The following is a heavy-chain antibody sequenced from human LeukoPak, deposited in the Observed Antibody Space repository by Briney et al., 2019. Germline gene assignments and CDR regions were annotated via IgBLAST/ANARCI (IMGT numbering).Heavy chain of an antibody. D-gene: IGHD3-9*01. CDR1: GLTFSSYW. CDR3: ATTTYRLRYFDWSDY. V-gene: IGHV3-7*01. Sequence: PGGSLTLSCAASGLTFSSYWMSWVRQPPGKGLEWVANIKQDGSEKYEVESVKARFTISRDNAKNLLYLQMNSLRAEGTAVYYCATTTYRLRYFDWSDYWGQGTLVTVSS. CDR2: IKQDGSEK. J-gene: IGHJ4*02.